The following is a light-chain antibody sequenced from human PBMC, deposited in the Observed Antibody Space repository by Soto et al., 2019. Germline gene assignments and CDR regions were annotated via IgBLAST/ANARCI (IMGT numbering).Light chain of an antibody. V-gene: IGKV1-27*01. Sequence: MTQSPATLSVSPGERATLSCRASQSVRSNLAWYQQKPGKVPKLLIYAASTLQSGVPSRFSGSGSGTDFALTISSLQPEDVATYYCQKCKVAPFTFGGGT. J-gene: IGKJ4*01. CDR3: QKCKVAPFT. CDR2: AAS. CDR1: QSVRSN.